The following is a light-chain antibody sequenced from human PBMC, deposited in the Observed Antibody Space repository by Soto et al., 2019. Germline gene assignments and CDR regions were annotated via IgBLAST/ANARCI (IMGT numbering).Light chain of an antibody. CDR2: GNS. Sequence: QSVLTQPPSVSGAPGQRVTISCTGSSSNIGAGYDVHWYQQLPGTAPKLLIYGNSNRPSGVPDRFSGSTSGTSASLAITGLQAEDEADYYGQSYDSSLRGVVCGGGTKLTVL. CDR3: QSYDSSLRGVV. CDR1: SSNIGAGYD. V-gene: IGLV1-40*01. J-gene: IGLJ2*01.